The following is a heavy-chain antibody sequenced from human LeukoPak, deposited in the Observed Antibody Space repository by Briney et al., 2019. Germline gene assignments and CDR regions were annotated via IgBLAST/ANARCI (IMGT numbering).Heavy chain of an antibody. CDR3: AKGSDCGGDCYSLWSPLGDYDSSDPFDY. CDR1: GFTFSSYA. D-gene: IGHD2-21*02. J-gene: IGHJ4*02. Sequence: PGGSLRLSCAASGFTFSSYAMSWVRQAPGKRLEWVSAISGSGGSTYCADSVKGRFTISRDNSKNTLYLQMNSLRAEDTAVYYCAKGSDCGGDCYSLWSPLGDYDSSDPFDYWGQGTLVTVSS. CDR2: ISGSGGST. V-gene: IGHV3-23*01.